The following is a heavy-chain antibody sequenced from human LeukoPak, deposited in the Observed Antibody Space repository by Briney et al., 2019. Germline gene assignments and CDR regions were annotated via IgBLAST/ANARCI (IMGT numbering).Heavy chain of an antibody. D-gene: IGHD5-18*01. CDR3: ARVGYSSLAFDI. V-gene: IGHV1-2*06. J-gene: IGHJ3*02. CDR1: GYTFTGYY. Sequence: GASVKVSCKASGYTFTGYYMHWVRQAPGQELEWMGRMNPNSGGTNSAQKFQGRVTMIMDTSISTAYMELSRLRSDDTAVYYCARVGYSSLAFDIWGQGTMVTVSS. CDR2: MNPNSGGT.